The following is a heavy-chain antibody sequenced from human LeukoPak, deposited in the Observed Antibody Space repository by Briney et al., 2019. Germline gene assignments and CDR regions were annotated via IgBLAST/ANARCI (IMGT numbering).Heavy chain of an antibody. V-gene: IGHV1-2*02. CDR2: INPNSGGT. CDR1: GYTFTGYY. D-gene: IGHD3-16*01. CDR3: ARVGYYDYVWGSYRDAFDI. Sequence: RASVKVSCKASGYTFTGYYMHWVRQAPGQGLEWMGWINPNSGGTNYAQKFQGRVTMTRDTSISTAYMELRSLRSDDTAVYYCARVGYYDYVWGSYRDAFDIWGQGTMVTVSS. J-gene: IGHJ3*02.